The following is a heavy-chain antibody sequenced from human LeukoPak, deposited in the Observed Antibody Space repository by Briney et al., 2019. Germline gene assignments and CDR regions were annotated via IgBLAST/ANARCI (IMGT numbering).Heavy chain of an antibody. J-gene: IGHJ4*02. Sequence: GGPLRLSCAASGFTFSDYWMHWVRQAPGKGLVWVSRIKSDGSSTSYADSVKGRFTITRDSAKNTLYLQMNSLRAEDTAVYYCARGTGNYYGYWGQGTLVTVTS. CDR3: ARGTGNYYGY. V-gene: IGHV3-74*01. CDR1: GFTFSDYW. D-gene: IGHD3/OR15-3a*01. CDR2: IKSDGSST.